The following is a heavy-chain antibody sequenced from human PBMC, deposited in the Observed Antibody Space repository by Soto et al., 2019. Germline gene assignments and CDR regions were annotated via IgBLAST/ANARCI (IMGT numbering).Heavy chain of an antibody. CDR1: GGSSSRGGYA. J-gene: IGHJ5*02. Sequence: QLQLQSSGSGLVKPSQTLSLNCVVSGGSSSRGGYAWTWIRQPPGKGLWWIGYIYHIGSTYCNPSPKRRATIAVDRSMNQFSLKLCCVNAADPAVYYCARVPGPWGQGTLVTVSS. CDR2: IYHIGST. V-gene: IGHV4-30-2*01. CDR3: ARVPGP.